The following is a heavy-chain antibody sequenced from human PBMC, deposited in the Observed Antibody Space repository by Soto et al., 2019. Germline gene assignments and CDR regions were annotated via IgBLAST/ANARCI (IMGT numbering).Heavy chain of an antibody. J-gene: IGHJ6*02. CDR1: GGTFSSYA. CDR2: IIPISGTA. D-gene: IGHD2-2*01. Sequence: QVQLVQSGAEVKKPGSSVKVSCKASGGTFSSYAISWVRQAPGQGLEWMGGIIPISGTANYAQKFQGRVTITADESTSTAYMELSSPRSEDTAVYYCARSQGSSTSLDIDYYYYYGMDVWGQGTTVTVCS. V-gene: IGHV1-69*01. CDR3: ARSQGSSTSLDIDYYYYYGMDV.